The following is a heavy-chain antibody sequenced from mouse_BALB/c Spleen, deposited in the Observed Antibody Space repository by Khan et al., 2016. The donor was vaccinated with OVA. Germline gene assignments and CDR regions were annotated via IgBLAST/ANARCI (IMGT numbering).Heavy chain of an antibody. CDR3: ACELRGFAY. CDR2: ISYSGNS. J-gene: IGHJ3*01. D-gene: IGHD1-1*01. V-gene: IGHV3-8*02. CDR1: GDSITSGY. Sequence: EVQLQESGPSLVKPSQTLSLTCSVTGDSITSGYWNWIRKFPGNKLEYMGYISYSGNSYYNPSLKSRISVTRDTSKTHNYLQLNSVTTEDTATYYWACELRGFAYWGQGTLVTVSA.